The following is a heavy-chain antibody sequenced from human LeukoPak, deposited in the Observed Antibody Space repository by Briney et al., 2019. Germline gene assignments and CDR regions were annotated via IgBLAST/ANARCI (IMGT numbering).Heavy chain of an antibody. CDR3: ARSGLRFYDSSGFYDY. V-gene: IGHV1-46*01. CDR1: GYTFTSCY. CDR2: INPSGGST. J-gene: IGHJ4*02. D-gene: IGHD3-22*01. Sequence: ASVKVSCKASGYTFTSCYMPWVRQAPGQGLEWMGIINPSGGSTSYAQKFQGRVTMTRDTSTSTVYMELSSLRSEDTAVYYCARSGLRFYDSSGFYDYWGQGTLVTVSS.